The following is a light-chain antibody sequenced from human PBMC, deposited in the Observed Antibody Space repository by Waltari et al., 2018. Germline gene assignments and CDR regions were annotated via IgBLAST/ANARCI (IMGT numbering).Light chain of an antibody. J-gene: IGKJ1*01. CDR2: SAS. Sequence: AIRMTQSPSSVSASVGDRVTITCRASQAIRNDLAWYQQRPGNAPKLLISSASTLQSGVPSRFSGSGSGTDVTLTINSLQPEDFATYYCLQDYDYPWTFGQGTKVEI. V-gene: IGKV1-6*01. CDR3: LQDYDYPWT. CDR1: QAIRND.